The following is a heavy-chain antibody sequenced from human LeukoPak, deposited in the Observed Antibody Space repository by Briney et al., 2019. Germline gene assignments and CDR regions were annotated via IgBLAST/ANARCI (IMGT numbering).Heavy chain of an antibody. J-gene: IGHJ4*02. Sequence: GGSLRLSCAASVFTFRSYAMSGVRQAPGKGLEWVSSISGTTGRAYYADSVKGRFTISRDNSKNTLYLQMNSLRAEDTAVYYCAKRVVVAATTYYFDYWGQGTLVTVSS. CDR3: AKRVVVAATTYYFDY. V-gene: IGHV3-23*01. CDR2: ISGTTGRA. CDR1: VFTFRSYA. D-gene: IGHD2-15*01.